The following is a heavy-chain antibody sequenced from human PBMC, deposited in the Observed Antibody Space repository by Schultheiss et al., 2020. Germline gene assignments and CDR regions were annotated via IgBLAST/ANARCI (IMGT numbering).Heavy chain of an antibody. CDR2: IYYSGST. CDR3: ARGPSDDVFDI. CDR1: GGSISSGGYH. J-gene: IGHJ3*02. Sequence: SETLSLTCTVSGGSISSGGYHWNWIRLHPGKCLEWIGYIYYSGSTFYNPSLKSRVTISVNTSRNHFSLNLNSVTAADTAVYFCARGPSDDVFDIWGQGTMVTVSS. V-gene: IGHV4-31*03.